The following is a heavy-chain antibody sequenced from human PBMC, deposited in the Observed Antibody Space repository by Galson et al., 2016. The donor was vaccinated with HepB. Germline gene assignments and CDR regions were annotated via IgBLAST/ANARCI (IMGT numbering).Heavy chain of an antibody. Sequence: SLRLSCAASGFTFSSYAMHWVRQAPGKGLEWVAVIWSDGSNRYYADSVKGRFTISRDNSKNTLYLQMNSLRAEDTAVYYCARESIFCTGSVCLNNYYYCMDAWGQGATVTVSS. CDR3: ARESIFCTGSVCLNNYYYCMDA. CDR1: GFTFSSYA. J-gene: IGHJ6*02. D-gene: IGHD2-8*02. CDR2: IWSDGSNR. V-gene: IGHV3-33*08.